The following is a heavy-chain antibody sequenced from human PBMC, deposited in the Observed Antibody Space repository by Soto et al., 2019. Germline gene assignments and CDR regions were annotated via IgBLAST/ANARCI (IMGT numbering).Heavy chain of an antibody. CDR3: ARVGEGVDFWSGAGGMEV. J-gene: IGHJ6*02. CDR2: ISASGSTI. Sequence: PGGSLRLSCVASGFTFSDYYMSWIRLAPGKGLMWVPYISASGSTISYADSVKGRFTISKDKATNSLYLQMSSLRVEDTAVYICARVGEGVDFWSGAGGMEVWGQGTTVTVSS. D-gene: IGHD3-3*01. CDR1: GFTFSDYY. V-gene: IGHV3-11*01.